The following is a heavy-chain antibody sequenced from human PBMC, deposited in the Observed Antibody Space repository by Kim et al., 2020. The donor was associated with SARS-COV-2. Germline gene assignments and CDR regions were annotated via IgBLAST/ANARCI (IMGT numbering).Heavy chain of an antibody. CDR2: ITPNGRSI. CDR3: VKDVSGSYSFDN. CDR1: GFTFSNYA. J-gene: IGHJ4*02. Sequence: GGSLRLSCSTSGFTFSNYAMHWVRQAPGKGLDYVSTITPNGRSIHYADSVKGRFSISRDNSKNTLYLQMSSLKAEDTAVYYCVKDVSGSYSFDNWGQGTLVTGSS. V-gene: IGHV3-64D*09. D-gene: IGHD1-26*01.